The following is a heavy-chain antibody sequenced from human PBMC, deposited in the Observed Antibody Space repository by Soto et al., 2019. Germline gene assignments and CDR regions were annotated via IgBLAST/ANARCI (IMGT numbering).Heavy chain of an antibody. CDR3: AKGKLFVGATIFGMDV. V-gene: IGHV3-23*01. CDR1: GFTFRSYA. CDR2: ISASGSSS. Sequence: GSLRLGCAVVGFTFRSYAMTWVRQAQGKGLEWVSGISASGSSSNYAASVKGRFSISRDNSKNTVYLQIKSLSAEDTAVYWCAKGKLFVGATIFGMDVWCQGTAVTVSS. J-gene: IGHJ6*02. D-gene: IGHD1-26*01.